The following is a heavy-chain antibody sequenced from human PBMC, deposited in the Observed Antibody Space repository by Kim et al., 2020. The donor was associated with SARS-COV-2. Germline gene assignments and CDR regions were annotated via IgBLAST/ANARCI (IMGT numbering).Heavy chain of an antibody. CDR3: ARSLGTTSPFDY. D-gene: IGHD1-26*01. J-gene: IGHJ4*02. Sequence: YYADSGKGLFPISRDNSKNTLYLQMNSLRADDTALFYCARSLGTTSPFDYWGQGTLVTVSS. V-gene: IGHV3-30*01.